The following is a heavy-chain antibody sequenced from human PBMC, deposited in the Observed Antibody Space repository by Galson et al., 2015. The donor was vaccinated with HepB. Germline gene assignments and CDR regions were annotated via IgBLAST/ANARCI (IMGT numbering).Heavy chain of an antibody. J-gene: IGHJ4*02. Sequence: SVKVSCKASGGTFSSYAISWVRQAPGQGLEWMGGIIPIFGTANYAQKFQGRVTITADESTSTAYMELSSLRSEDTAVYYCARDGVRGLRGEEIADYWGQGTLVTVSS. V-gene: IGHV1-69*13. CDR2: IIPIFGTA. CDR1: GGTFSSYA. CDR3: ARDGVRGLRGEEIADY. D-gene: IGHD3-10*01.